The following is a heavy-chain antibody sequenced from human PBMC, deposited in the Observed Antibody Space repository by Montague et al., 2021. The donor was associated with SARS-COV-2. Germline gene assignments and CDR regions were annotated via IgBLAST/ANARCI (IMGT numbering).Heavy chain of an antibody. CDR1: GFSLSTSGMC. CDR3: ARGRYGGNRGYYFDY. J-gene: IGHJ4*02. D-gene: IGHD4-23*01. CDR2: IDWDDDK. Sequence: VKPTQTLTLTCTFSGFSLSTSGMCVSWIRRPPGKALEWLALIDWDDDKYYSTSLKTRLTISKDTSKNQVVPTMTNMDPVDTATYYCARGRYGGNRGYYFDYWGQGTLVTVSS. V-gene: IGHV2-70*01.